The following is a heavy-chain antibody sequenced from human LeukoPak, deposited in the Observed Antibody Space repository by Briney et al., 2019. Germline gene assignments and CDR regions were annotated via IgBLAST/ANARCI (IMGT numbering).Heavy chain of an antibody. CDR1: GGSFSGYY. D-gene: IGHD2-2*01. J-gene: IGHJ4*02. V-gene: IGHV4-34*01. Sequence: PSETLSLTCAVYGGSFSGYYWSWIRQPPGKGLEWIGEINHSGSTNYNPSLKSRVTISVDTSKSQFSLKLSSVTAADTAVYYCARRPVYCSSTSCAPRAFDYWGQGTLVTVSS. CDR2: INHSGST. CDR3: ARRPVYCSSTSCAPRAFDY.